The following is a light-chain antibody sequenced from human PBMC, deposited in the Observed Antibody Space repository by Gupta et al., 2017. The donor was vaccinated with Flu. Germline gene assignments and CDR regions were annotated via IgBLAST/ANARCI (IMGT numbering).Light chain of an antibody. CDR2: TAS. J-gene: IGKJ4*01. Sequence: DIQMTQSPSSLSASVGDRVTITCRASQGISNSLAWYQQQPGTVPKLLIYTASALQSGVPSRFSGSGSGTDFTLTISSLQPEDVATYYGQKYDSAPPGLTFGGGTKVEIK. CDR3: QKYDSAPPGLT. V-gene: IGKV1-27*01. CDR1: QGISNS.